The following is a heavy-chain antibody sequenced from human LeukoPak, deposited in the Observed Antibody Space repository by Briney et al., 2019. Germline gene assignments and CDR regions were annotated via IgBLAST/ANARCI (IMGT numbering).Heavy chain of an antibody. CDR3: ARGDSYTNTGPFDY. CDR1: GGSFSGYY. D-gene: IGHD5-18*01. V-gene: IGHV4-34*01. J-gene: IGHJ4*02. CDR2: INHSGST. Sequence: PSETLSPTCAVYGGSFSGYYWSWIRQPPGKGLEWIGEINHSGSTNYNPSLKSRVTISVDTSKNQFSLKLSSVTAADTAVYYCARGDSYTNTGPFDYWGQGTLVTVSS.